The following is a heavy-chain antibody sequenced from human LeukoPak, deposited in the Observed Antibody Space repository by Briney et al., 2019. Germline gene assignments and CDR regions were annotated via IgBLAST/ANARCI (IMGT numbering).Heavy chain of an antibody. V-gene: IGHV3-23*01. CDR3: AKGPTYSTGYYFDY. CDR1: GFTFSSYA. Sequence: GGSLRLSCAASGFTFSSYAMSWVRQAPGKGPEWVSATIGSGGNTYYSDSVKGRFTISRDNSKNTLYLQMNSLRAEDTAVYYCAKGPTYSTGYYFDYWGQGTLVTVSS. J-gene: IGHJ4*02. CDR2: TIGSGGNT. D-gene: IGHD2-8*02.